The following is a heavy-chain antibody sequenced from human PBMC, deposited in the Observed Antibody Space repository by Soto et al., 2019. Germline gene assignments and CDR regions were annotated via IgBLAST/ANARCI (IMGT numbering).Heavy chain of an antibody. J-gene: IGHJ6*02. CDR1: GGSISSYY. V-gene: IGHV4-4*07. D-gene: IGHD2-2*01. CDR2: IYTSGST. CDR3: ARSTFLGDCSSTSCYGMDV. Sequence: SETLSLTCTVSGGSISSYYWSWIRQPAGKGLEWIGRIYTSGSTNYNPSLKSRVTMSVDTSKNQFSLKLSSVTAADTAVYYCARSTFLGDCSSTSCYGMDVWGQGTTVTVSS.